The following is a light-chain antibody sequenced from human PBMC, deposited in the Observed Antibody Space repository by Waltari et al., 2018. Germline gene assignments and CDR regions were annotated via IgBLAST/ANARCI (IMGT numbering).Light chain of an antibody. CDR2: DVR. J-gene: IGLJ3*02. Sequence: QSALTQPASVSGSPGQSITISCTGTSSDVGFYNYVSWYQQHPGKAPKLIIYDVRERPSGVSERFSGSKSGNTASLTISGLQAEDEADYYCNSYTGSSSWVFGGGTKLAVL. CDR3: NSYTGSSSWV. CDR1: SSDVGFYNY. V-gene: IGLV2-14*01.